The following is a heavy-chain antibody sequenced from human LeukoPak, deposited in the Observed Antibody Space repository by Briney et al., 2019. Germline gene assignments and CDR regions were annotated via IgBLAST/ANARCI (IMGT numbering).Heavy chain of an antibody. CDR3: ARVSTIFGVSGGFDY. Sequence: LGGSLRLSCAASGFTFDDYGMSWVRQAPGKGLEWVSGINWNGGSTGYADSVKGRFTISRDNAKNSLYLQMNSLRAQDAALYYCARVSTIFGVSGGFDYWGQGNLVTVSS. J-gene: IGHJ4*02. D-gene: IGHD3-3*01. V-gene: IGHV3-20*04. CDR1: GFTFDDYG. CDR2: INWNGGST.